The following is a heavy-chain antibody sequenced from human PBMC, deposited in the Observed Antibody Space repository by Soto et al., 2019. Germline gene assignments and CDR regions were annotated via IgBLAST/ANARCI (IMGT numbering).Heavy chain of an antibody. CDR3: ARDASGPFDY. CDR2: IHSDGST. J-gene: IGHJ4*02. V-gene: IGHV3-53*02. D-gene: IGHD6-19*01. Sequence: EVQRVETGGGLIRPGGSLKHSCSVAGFTVSACMTWVRQAPGKGLECVSFIHSDGSTHYTAPVRGRFTISGDNSKNTLYLQMDRLRVDDTAVYFCARDASGPFDYWGQGTLVTVSS. CDR1: GFTVSAC.